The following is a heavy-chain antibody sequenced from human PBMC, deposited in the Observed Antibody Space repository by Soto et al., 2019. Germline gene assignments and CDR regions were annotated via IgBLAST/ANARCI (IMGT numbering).Heavy chain of an antibody. D-gene: IGHD4-17*01. CDR1: GYTFTSYY. Sequence: ASVKVSCKASGYTFTSYYMHWVRQAPGQGLEWMGTINPSGGSTSYAQKFQGRVTMTKNTLYLQMNSLRAEDTAVYYCAKDSPPDYGDYEIDYYYYGMDVWGQGTTVTVSS. CDR3: AKDSPPDYGDYEIDYYYYGMDV. V-gene: IGHV1-46*01. J-gene: IGHJ6*02. CDR2: INPSGGST.